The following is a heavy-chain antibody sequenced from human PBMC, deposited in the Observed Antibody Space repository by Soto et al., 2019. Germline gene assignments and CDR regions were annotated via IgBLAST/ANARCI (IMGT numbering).Heavy chain of an antibody. J-gene: IGHJ6*02. Sequence: SETLSLTCAVYGGSFSGYYWSWIRQPPGKGLERIGEINHSGSTNYNPSLKSRVTISVDTSKNQFSLKLSSVTAADTAVYYCARGGERITIFGVVIRPYYYGMDVWGQGTTVTVSS. D-gene: IGHD3-3*01. CDR1: GGSFSGYY. CDR3: ARGGERITIFGVVIRPYYYGMDV. CDR2: INHSGST. V-gene: IGHV4-34*01.